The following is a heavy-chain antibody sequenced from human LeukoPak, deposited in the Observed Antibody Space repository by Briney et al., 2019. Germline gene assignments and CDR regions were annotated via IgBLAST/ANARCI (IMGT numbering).Heavy chain of an antibody. CDR3: ARSVRGSGSYYHYYYYGMDV. V-gene: IGHV4-34*01. Sequence: KTSETLSLTCAVYGGSFSGYCWSWIRQPPGKGLEWIGEINHSGSNNYNPSLKSRVTISVDTSKNQFSLKLSSVTAADTAVYYCARSVRGSGSYYHYYYYGMDVWGQGTTVTVSS. D-gene: IGHD3-10*01. CDR2: INHSGSN. J-gene: IGHJ6*02. CDR1: GGSFSGYC.